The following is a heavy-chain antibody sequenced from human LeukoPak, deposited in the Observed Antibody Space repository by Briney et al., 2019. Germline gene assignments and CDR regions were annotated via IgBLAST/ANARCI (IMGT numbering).Heavy chain of an antibody. V-gene: IGHV3-23*01. Sequence: PGGSLRLSCAASGFIFSNYGMHWVRQAPGKGLEWVSAISGSGGSTYYADSVKGRFTISRDNSKNTLYLQMNSLRAEDTAVYYCAGGTMIVEGDIWGQGTMVTVSS. D-gene: IGHD3-22*01. J-gene: IGHJ3*02. CDR1: GFIFSNYG. CDR3: AGGTMIVEGDI. CDR2: ISGSGGST.